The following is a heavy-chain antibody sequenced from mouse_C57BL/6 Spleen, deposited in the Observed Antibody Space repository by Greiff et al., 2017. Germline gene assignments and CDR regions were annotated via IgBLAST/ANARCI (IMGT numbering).Heavy chain of an antibody. Sequence: EVKLVESGAELVRPGSSVKMSCKTSGYTFTSYGINWVKQRPGQGLEWIGYIYIGNGYTEYNEKFKGKATLTSDTSSSTAYMQLSSLTSEDSAIYFCARESYYYGSSYLYAMDYWGQGTSVTVSS. D-gene: IGHD1-1*01. CDR3: ARESYYYGSSYLYAMDY. V-gene: IGHV1-58*01. CDR2: IYIGNGYT. J-gene: IGHJ4*01. CDR1: GYTFTSYG.